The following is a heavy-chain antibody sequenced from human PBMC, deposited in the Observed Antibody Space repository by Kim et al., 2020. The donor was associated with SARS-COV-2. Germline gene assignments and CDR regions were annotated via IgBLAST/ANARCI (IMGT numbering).Heavy chain of an antibody. CDR3: ARGGRITMIVVVITPYYYYGMDV. CDR1: GYTFTSYD. D-gene: IGHD3-22*01. CDR2: MNPNSGNT. Sequence: ASVKVSCKASGYTFTSYDINWVRQATGQGLEWMGWMNPNSGNTGYAQKFQGRVTMTRNTSISTAYMKLSSLRSEDTAVYYCARGGRITMIVVVITPYYYYGMDVWGQGTTVTVSS. V-gene: IGHV1-8*01. J-gene: IGHJ6*02.